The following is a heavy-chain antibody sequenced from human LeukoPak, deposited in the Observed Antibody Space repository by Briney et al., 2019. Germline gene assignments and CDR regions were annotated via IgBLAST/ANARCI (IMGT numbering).Heavy chain of an antibody. D-gene: IGHD4-11*01. J-gene: IGHJ4*02. CDR1: GGSFSGYY. V-gene: IGHV4-34*01. Sequence: SETLSLTCAVYGGSFSGYYWSWIRQPPGKGLEWIGEINHSGSTNYNPSLKSRVTVSVETSKSQFSLKLSSVTAADTAVYYCARGYSSYDYWGQGTLVTVSS. CDR2: INHSGST. CDR3: ARGYSSYDY.